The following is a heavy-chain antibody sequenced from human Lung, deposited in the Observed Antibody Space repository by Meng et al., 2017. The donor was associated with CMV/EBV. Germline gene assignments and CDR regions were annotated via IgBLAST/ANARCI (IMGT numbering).Heavy chain of an antibody. CDR2: INHSGST. CDR3: ARGRGFWSGSRYYYYGMDV. CDR1: GGSFSGYY. D-gene: IGHD3-3*01. V-gene: IGHV4-34*01. J-gene: IGHJ6*02. Sequence: SETLSLXCAVYGGSFSGYYWSWIRQPPGKGLEWIGEINHSGSTNYNPSPKSRVTISVDTSKNQFSLKLSSVTAADTAVYYCARGRGFWSGSRYYYYGMDVWGQGTTVTVSS.